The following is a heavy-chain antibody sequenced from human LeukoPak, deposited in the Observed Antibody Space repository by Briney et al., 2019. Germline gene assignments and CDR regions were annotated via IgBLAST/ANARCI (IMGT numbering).Heavy chain of an antibody. CDR2: ISYDGSNK. V-gene: IGHV3-30*18. J-gene: IGHJ5*02. CDR1: GFTFSSYG. Sequence: PGGSLRLSCAASGFTFSSYGMHWVRQAPGKGLEWVAVISYDGSNKYYADSVKGRFTISRDNSKNTLYLQMNSLRAEDTAVYYCAKDSLYYDSSGYYYEDWFDPWGQGTLVTVSS. CDR3: AKDSLYYDSSGYYYEDWFDP. D-gene: IGHD3-22*01.